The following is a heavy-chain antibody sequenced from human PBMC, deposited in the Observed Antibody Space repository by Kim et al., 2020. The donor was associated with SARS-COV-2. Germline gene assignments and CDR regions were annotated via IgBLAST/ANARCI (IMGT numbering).Heavy chain of an antibody. J-gene: IGHJ4*02. CDR3: ATAPLRFLEWLSDDYYFDY. V-gene: IGHV3-11*06. D-gene: IGHD3-3*01. Sequence: GRFTISRDNAKNSLYLQMNSLRAEDTAVYYCATAPLRFLEWLSDDYYFDYWGQGTLVTVSS.